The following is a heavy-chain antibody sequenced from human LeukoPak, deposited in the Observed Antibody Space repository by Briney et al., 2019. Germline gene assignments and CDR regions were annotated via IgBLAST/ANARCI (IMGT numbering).Heavy chain of an antibody. D-gene: IGHD6-19*01. V-gene: IGHV1-8*01. J-gene: IGHJ4*02. CDR3: ARTGGGYSSGTTYYFDY. CDR2: MNPNSGNT. CDR1: GYTFTSYD. Sequence: ASVKVSCKASGYTFTSYDINWVRQATGQGLEWMGWMNPNSGNTGYAQKFQGRVTMTRNTSISTAYMKLSSLRSEDTAVYYCARTGGGYSSGTTYYFDYWGQGTLVTVSS.